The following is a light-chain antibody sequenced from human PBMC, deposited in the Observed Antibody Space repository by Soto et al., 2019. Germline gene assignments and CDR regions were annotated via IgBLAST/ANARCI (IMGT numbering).Light chain of an antibody. CDR1: SSNIGAGYD. Sequence: QSVLTQPPSVSGAPGQRGTISCTGSSSNIGAGYDVHWYQQLPGTAPKLLIYGNSNRPSGVPDRFSGSKSGTSASLAITGLQAEDEADYYCQSYDSSLSAPVFGGGTKLNVL. J-gene: IGLJ3*02. CDR3: QSYDSSLSAPV. CDR2: GNS. V-gene: IGLV1-40*01.